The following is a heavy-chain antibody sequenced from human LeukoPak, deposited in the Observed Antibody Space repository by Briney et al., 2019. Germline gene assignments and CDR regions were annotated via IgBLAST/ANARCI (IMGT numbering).Heavy chain of an antibody. CDR3: ARVGRVYCSSSTCYVFAY. CDR1: GFSFSSYW. CDR2: IKQDESEK. Sequence: PGGSLRLSCAASGFSFSSYWMSWVRQAPGKGLEWVANIKQDESEKYYVDSVRGRFTISRDNAKNSLYLQMNNLRAEDTAVYYCARVGRVYCSSSTCYVFAYWGQGTLVTVS. J-gene: IGHJ4*02. V-gene: IGHV3-7*01. D-gene: IGHD2-2*01.